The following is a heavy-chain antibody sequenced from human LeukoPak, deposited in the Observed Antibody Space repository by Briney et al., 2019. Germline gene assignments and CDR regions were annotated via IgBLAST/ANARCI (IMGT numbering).Heavy chain of an antibody. D-gene: IGHD3-10*01. CDR2: ITEDGSAT. CDR3: EKDFGANSDS. Sequence: PGGSLRLSCAASRFNVNTYSMPWVRQAPAKGLAWVSPITEDGSATCYAGSVRARFTISRDTVENTLHLQMSSLRAEDTAVYYCEKDFGANSDSWGQGTLVTVSS. V-gene: IGHV3-74*01. CDR1: RFNVNTYS. J-gene: IGHJ4*02.